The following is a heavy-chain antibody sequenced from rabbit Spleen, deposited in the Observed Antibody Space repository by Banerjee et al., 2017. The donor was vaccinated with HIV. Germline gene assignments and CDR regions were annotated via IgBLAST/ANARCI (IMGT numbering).Heavy chain of an antibody. D-gene: IGHD1-1*01. J-gene: IGHJ4*01. Sequence: QEQLEESGGDLVKPEGSLTLTCTASGFSFSSSYYMYWVRQAPGKGLEWIGCIYSSNSITWYASWAKGRFTISKTSSNTVTLQMTSLTAADTATCFCARDLVGVIGWNFNLWGPGTLVTVS. CDR3: ARDLVGVIGWNFNL. V-gene: IGHV1S45*01. CDR1: GFSFSSSYY. CDR2: IYSSNSIT.